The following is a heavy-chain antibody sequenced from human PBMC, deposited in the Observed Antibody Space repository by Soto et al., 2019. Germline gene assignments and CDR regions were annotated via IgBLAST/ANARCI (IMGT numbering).Heavy chain of an antibody. CDR1: AFSLTTKTVG. V-gene: IGHV2-5*02. D-gene: IGHD2-2*01. CDR3: VHTRAYCSGTGCNYLDF. J-gene: IGHJ4*02. Sequence: QITLKESGPPLVSPTQTLTLTCTFSAFSLTTKTVGVGWIRQPPGKALQWLTSIYGDDAKWYSPSLKNRLTITKDTSQNHVVLSIASMGPVDTATYYCVHTRAYCSGTGCNYLDFWGLGTLVTVSS. CDR2: IYGDDAK.